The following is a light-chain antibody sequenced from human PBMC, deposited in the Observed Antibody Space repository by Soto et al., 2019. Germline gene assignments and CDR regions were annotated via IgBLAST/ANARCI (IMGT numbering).Light chain of an antibody. V-gene: IGLV2-14*01. J-gene: IGLJ3*02. CDR1: SSDVGGYNY. Sequence: QSALTQPASVSGSPGLSIAISCTGSSSDVGGYNYVSWYQHHPGKGPKLIIYEVGNRPSWVSDRFSGSKSGNTASLTISGLQAEDEADYYCSSYTSSSTWVFGGGTKLTVL. CDR3: SSYTSSSTWV. CDR2: EVG.